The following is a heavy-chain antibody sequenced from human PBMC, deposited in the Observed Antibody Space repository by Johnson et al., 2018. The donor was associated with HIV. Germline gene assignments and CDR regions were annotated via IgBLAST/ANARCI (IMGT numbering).Heavy chain of an antibody. J-gene: IGHJ3*02. CDR3: ARDIFYTDTAFDI. CDR1: GFTFSSYA. Sequence: MLLVESGGGLVQPGGSLRLSCAASGFTFSSYAMSWVRQAPGKGLEWVSAISGSGGSTYYADSVKGRFTISRDNSKNTLYLQMNSLRAEDTALYYCARDIFYTDTAFDIWGQGTMVTVSS. CDR2: ISGSGGST. V-gene: IGHV3-23*04.